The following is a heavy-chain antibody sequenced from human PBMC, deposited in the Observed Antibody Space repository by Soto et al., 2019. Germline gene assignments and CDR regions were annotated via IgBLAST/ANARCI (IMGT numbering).Heavy chain of an antibody. CDR1: GFTFSSYS. V-gene: IGHV3-21*01. CDR2: ISSSSSYI. CDR3: ARGVSVVPAAHYGMDV. D-gene: IGHD2-2*01. J-gene: IGHJ6*02. Sequence: GGSLRLSWAASGFTFSSYSMNWVRQAQGKGLEWVSSISSSSSYIYYADSVKGRFTISRDNAKNSLYLQMNSLRAEDTAVYYCARGVSVVPAAHYGMDVWGQGTTVTVSS.